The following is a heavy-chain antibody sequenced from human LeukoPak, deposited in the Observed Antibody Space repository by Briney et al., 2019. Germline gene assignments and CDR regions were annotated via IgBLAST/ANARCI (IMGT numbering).Heavy chain of an antibody. CDR1: GYTFTTYD. V-gene: IGHV1-8*03. Sequence: ASVKVSCKASGYTFTTYDFNWVRQATGQGLEWMGWMNPNSGNTGYSQKFQGRVTITRNTSISTAYMELSSRTSEDTAVYYCARDKRSVVAASNWFDPWGQGTLVTVSS. CDR3: ARDKRSVVAASNWFDP. CDR2: MNPNSGNT. D-gene: IGHD2-21*02. J-gene: IGHJ5*02.